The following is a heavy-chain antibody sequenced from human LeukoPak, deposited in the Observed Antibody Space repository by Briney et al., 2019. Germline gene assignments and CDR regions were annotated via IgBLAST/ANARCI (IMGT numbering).Heavy chain of an antibody. J-gene: IGHJ4*02. V-gene: IGHV3-53*01. D-gene: IGHD6-19*01. CDR3: ASIYSSGWYYFDY. CDR2: IYSGGST. Sequence: GGSLRLSCAASGFTVSSNYMSWVRQAPGKGLEWVSVIYSGGSTYYADSVKGRFTISRDNSKNTLCLQMNSLRAEDTAVYYCASIYSSGWYYFDYWGQGTLVTVSS. CDR1: GFTVSSNY.